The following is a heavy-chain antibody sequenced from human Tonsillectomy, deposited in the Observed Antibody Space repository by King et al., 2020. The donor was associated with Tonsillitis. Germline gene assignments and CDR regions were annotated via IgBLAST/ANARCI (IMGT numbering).Heavy chain of an antibody. CDR1: GGSISSYY. Sequence: QLQESGPGLVKPSETLSLTCTVSGGSISSYYWSWIRQPPGKGLEWIGYIYYSGCTNYNPSLQSRVTISDDTSKNQFSLKLSSVTAADTAVYYCARYELKDAFDIWGQGTMVTVSS. V-gene: IGHV4-59*01. J-gene: IGHJ3*02. CDR2: IYYSGCT. CDR3: ARYELKDAFDI. D-gene: IGHD1-26*01.